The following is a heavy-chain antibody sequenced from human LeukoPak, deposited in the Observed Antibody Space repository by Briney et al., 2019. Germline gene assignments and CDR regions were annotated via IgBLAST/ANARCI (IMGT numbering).Heavy chain of an antibody. V-gene: IGHV3-30*04. CDR3: ARGGIYSFDY. CDR2: ISYDGSNK. D-gene: IGHD2-21*01. CDR1: GFTFSNYA. Sequence: GGSLRLSCAASGFTFSNYAIHWVRQAPGEGLEWVAVISYDGSNKYYADSVKGRFTISRDNSKNTLYLQMISLRAEDTAAYYCARGGIYSFDYWGQGTLVTVSS. J-gene: IGHJ4*02.